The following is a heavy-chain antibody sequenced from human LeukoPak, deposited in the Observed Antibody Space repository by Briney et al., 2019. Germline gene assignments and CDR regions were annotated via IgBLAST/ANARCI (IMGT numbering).Heavy chain of an antibody. J-gene: IGHJ6*04. V-gene: IGHV3-9*02. D-gene: IGHD3-10*02. CDR2: ISWNSGNI. CDR3: AELGITMIGGV. Sequence: PGGSLRLSCAASGFISDDYAMNWVRQAPGKGLEWVSGISWNSGNIGYADSVKGRFTISRDKAKNSLYLQMNSLRAEDTAVYYCAELGITMIGGVWGKGTTVTISS. CDR1: GFISDDYA.